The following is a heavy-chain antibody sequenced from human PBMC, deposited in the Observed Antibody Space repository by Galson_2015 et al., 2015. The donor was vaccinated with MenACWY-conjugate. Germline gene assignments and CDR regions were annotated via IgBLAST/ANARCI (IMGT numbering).Heavy chain of an antibody. CDR3: ARHPPGGRGMDV. CDR1: GYSFSPYW. Sequence: HSGAEAKKLGESLTLSCQGSGYSFSPYWVSWVRQLPGTGLERLGLISPGNSNTRYSPAFLCQVAISADTSFSPASLQLLSLQASDTAMYDCARHPPGGRGMDVWGQGTTVTVSS. V-gene: IGHV5-51*01. CDR2: ISPGNSNT. D-gene: IGHD1-26*01. J-gene: IGHJ6*02.